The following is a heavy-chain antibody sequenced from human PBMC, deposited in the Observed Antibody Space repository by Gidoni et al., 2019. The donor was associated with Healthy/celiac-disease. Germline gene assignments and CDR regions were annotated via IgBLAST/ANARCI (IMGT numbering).Heavy chain of an antibody. D-gene: IGHD3-3*01. CDR2: ISYDGSNK. CDR1: GFTFSSYA. CDR3: ARDLTPRITIFGVVPPGY. Sequence: QVQLVESGGGVVQPGRSLRLSCAASGFTFSSYAMHWVRQAPGKGLEWVAVISYDGSNKYYADSVKGRFTISRDNSKNTLYLQMNSLRAEDTAVYYCARDLTPRITIFGVVPPGYWGQGTLVTVSS. V-gene: IGHV3-30-3*01. J-gene: IGHJ4*02.